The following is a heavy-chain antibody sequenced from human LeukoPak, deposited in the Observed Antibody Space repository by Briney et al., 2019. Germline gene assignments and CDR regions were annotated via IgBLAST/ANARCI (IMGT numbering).Heavy chain of an antibody. CDR2: ISTVNGNS. V-gene: IGHV1-18*01. J-gene: IGHJ3*02. CDR1: GYRFSRSG. Sequence: ASVSVSCKASGYRFSRSGITWVRQAPGQGPEWMGWISTVNGNSRYAQNFQGRVTLTTDTSTNTAHLELTSLRSDDTAIYYCARVRDSDNWWGAFDIWGQGTMVTVS. CDR3: ARVRDSDNWWGAFDI. D-gene: IGHD1-1*01.